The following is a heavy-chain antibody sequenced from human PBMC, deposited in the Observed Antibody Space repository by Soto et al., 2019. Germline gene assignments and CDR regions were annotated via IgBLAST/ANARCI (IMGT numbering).Heavy chain of an antibody. J-gene: IGHJ5*02. Sequence: ASVKVSCKASGFSFTGYYIHWLRQAPGQGLEWMGWINAHSGGTEYAQKFQGRVTLTRDTSIATAYLTLTSLTSDDTALYYCAKDLTRQLAYWLDPWGQGTQVTSPQ. CDR3: AKDLTRQLAYWLDP. CDR1: GFSFTGYY. D-gene: IGHD6-6*01. V-gene: IGHV1-2*02. CDR2: INAHSGGT.